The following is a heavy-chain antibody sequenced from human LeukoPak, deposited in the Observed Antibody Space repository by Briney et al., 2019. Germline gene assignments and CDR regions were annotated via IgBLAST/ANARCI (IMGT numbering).Heavy chain of an antibody. CDR1: GGSFSGYY. Sequence: SETLSLTCAVYGGSFSGYYWSWIRQPPGKGLEWIGEINHSGSTNYNPSLKSRVTISVDTSKNQLSLKPSSVTAADTAVYHCARGLPPAELVDDYWGQGTLVTVSS. J-gene: IGHJ4*02. CDR3: ARGLPPAELVDDY. D-gene: IGHD3-10*01. V-gene: IGHV4-34*01. CDR2: INHSGST.